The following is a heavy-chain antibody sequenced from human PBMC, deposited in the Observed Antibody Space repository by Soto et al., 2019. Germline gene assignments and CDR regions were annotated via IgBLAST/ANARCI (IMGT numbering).Heavy chain of an antibody. CDR3: SRYRYGGNCCDAVDI. CDR2: ISPYNGKT. V-gene: IGHV1-18*01. D-gene: IGHD2-15*01. Sequence: QAQLAQSGAEVKKPGASVNISCKASGYTFTNYGFIWVRQAPGHGLEWVGWISPYNGKTEYAQKCHGRVTMTRDKTTSTAYMEMRSLRSADTDVYYCSRYRYGGNCCDAVDIWGQGTMVTVSS. CDR1: GYTFTNYG. J-gene: IGHJ3*02.